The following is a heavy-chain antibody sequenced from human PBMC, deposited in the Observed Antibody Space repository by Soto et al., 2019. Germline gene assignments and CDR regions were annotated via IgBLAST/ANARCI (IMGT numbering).Heavy chain of an antibody. J-gene: IGHJ4*02. CDR2: VRYDGGKG. Sequence: QVQLVESGGGLVQPGRSLRLSCAASGYNFETHAIHWVRRAPGKGLEWLSVVRYDGGKGYYADSVKGRFTVSKDNSMNTAYLQINTLRVDDTAVYYCARTIGYRPDHWGQGTLVTVSS. CDR3: ARTIGYRPDH. V-gene: IGHV3-33*01. CDR1: GYNFETHA. D-gene: IGHD3-16*02.